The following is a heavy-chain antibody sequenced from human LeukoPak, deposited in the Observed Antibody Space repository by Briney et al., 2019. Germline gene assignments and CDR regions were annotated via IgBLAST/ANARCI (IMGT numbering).Heavy chain of an antibody. Sequence: PGGSLRLSCAASGFXFSSYWMSWVRQAPGKGLEWVANIKQDGSEKYYVDSVKGRFTISRDNAKKSLYLQMNSLRAEDTAVYYCARDSASSVVDYWGQGTLVTVSS. D-gene: IGHD1-26*01. J-gene: IGHJ4*02. V-gene: IGHV3-7*04. CDR3: ARDSASSVVDY. CDR1: GFXFSSYW. CDR2: IKQDGSEK.